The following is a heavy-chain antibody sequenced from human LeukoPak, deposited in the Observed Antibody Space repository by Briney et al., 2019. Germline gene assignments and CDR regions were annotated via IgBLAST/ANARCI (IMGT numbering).Heavy chain of an antibody. D-gene: IGHD1-26*01. CDR2: INWNGGST. CDR3: ARDLETRGSYSDDY. CDR1: GFTFDDYG. V-gene: IGHV3-20*04. J-gene: IGHJ4*02. Sequence: PGGSLRLSCAPSGFTFDDYGMSWVRQAPGKGLEWVSSINWNGGSTGYAASVKGRFTISKDNAKNSLYLQMNSLRAEDTALYYCARDLETRGSYSDDYWGQGTLVTVSS.